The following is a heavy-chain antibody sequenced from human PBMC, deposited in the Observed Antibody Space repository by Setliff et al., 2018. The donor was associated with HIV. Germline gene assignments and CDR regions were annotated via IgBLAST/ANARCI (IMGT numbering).Heavy chain of an antibody. D-gene: IGHD4-17*01. CDR3: ARVQMAYAAFDV. V-gene: IGHV4-38-2*01. CDR2: IYHSGST. Sequence: SETLSLTCAVSGYSISSGYYWGWIRQPPGKGLEWIGSIYHSGSTYYNPSLKSRVTISVDTSKHQFSLKLSSVTAADTAVYYCARVQMAYAAFDVWGQGTMVTVSS. CDR1: GYSISSGYY. J-gene: IGHJ3*01.